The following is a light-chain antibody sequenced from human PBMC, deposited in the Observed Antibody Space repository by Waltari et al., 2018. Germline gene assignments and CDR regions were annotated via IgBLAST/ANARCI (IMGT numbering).Light chain of an antibody. CDR1: QSVSSY. CDR2: DTS. V-gene: IGKV3-11*01. CDR3: QQRSDWPLT. Sequence: EIVLTQSPGTLSLSPGERATLSCRASQSVSSYFAWYQQKPGQAPRLLIYDTSSRATGIPARFSGSGSGTDFTLTITSLEPEDFAVYYCQQRSDWPLTFGGGTKVEI. J-gene: IGKJ4*01.